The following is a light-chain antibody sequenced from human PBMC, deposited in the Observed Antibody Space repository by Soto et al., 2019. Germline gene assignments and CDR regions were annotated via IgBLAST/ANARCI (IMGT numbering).Light chain of an antibody. CDR3: QHYGNRLLT. V-gene: IGKV1-33*01. CDR1: QDISNY. CDR2: DAS. J-gene: IGKJ4*01. Sequence: DIQMTQSPSSLSASVGDRVTITCQASQDISNYLNWYQQKPGKAPKLLIYDASNLETGVPSRFSGRGSGTDFTITISSLQPEDIATYHCQHYGNRLLTFGGGTKVEIK.